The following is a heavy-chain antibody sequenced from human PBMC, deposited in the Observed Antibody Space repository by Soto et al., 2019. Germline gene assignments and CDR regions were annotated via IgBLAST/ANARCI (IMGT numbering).Heavy chain of an antibody. V-gene: IGHV3-66*01. CDR1: GFTVSSDH. CDR2: IYVGGDT. Sequence: GGSLRLSCAASGFTVSSDHMSWVRQVPGKGLEWVSVIYVGGDTFYADSVKGRFTISRDNSKNTLYLQMNGLRAEDPAIYYCVRENSGWSRAQGYWGQGTLVTVSS. D-gene: IGHD6-19*01. CDR3: VRENSGWSRAQGY. J-gene: IGHJ4*02.